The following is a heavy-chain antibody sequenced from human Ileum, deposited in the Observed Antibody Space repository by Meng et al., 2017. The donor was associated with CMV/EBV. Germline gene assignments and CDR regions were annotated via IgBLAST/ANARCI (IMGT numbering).Heavy chain of an antibody. CDR3: TRPLAGGSNSDYGMAV. D-gene: IGHD1-26*01. J-gene: IGHJ6*02. V-gene: IGHV3-53*01. CDR2: IYSGGST. Sequence: GESLKISCAASGFTVSSNYMSWVRQAPGKGLEWVSVIYSGGSTYYADSVKGRFTISRDNSKNTLYLQMNSLRTEDTAVYYCTRPLAGGSNSDYGMAVWGQGTTVTVSS. CDR1: GFTVSSNY.